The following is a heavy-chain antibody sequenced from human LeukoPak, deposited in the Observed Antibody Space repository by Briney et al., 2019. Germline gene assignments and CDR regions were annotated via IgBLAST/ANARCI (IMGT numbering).Heavy chain of an antibody. CDR3: AKVARYSSSWLGAFDI. D-gene: IGHD6-13*01. Sequence: GGSLRLSCVASGFTFGSYSMNWVRQAPGKGLEWVSSISSSSSYIYYADSVKGRFTISRDNAKNSLYLQMNSLRAEDTAVYYCAKVARYSSSWLGAFDIWGQGTMVTVSS. CDR2: ISSSSSYI. V-gene: IGHV3-21*01. J-gene: IGHJ3*02. CDR1: GFTFGSYS.